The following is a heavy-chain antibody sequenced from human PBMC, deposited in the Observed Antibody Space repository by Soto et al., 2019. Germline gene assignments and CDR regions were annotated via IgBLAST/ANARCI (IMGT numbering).Heavy chain of an antibody. CDR3: ARVNGWFDP. CDR2: IRDSGSTT. V-gene: IGHV3-11*01. Sequence: QVRLVESGGGLVTPGGSLRLSCAASGLTFSDYFMSWIRQAPGKGLEWVSYIRDSGSTTYYADSVKGRFTISRDNAKNSLYLQMNSLGSDDTAVYYCARVNGWFDPWGQGTLVTVSS. J-gene: IGHJ5*02. CDR1: GLTFSDYF.